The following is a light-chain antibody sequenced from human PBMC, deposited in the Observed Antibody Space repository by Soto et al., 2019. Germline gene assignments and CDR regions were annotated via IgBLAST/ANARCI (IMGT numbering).Light chain of an antibody. CDR2: DAS. J-gene: IGKJ2*01. V-gene: IGKV1-5*01. CDR1: QTISVW. Sequence: DIRMTQSPSTLSASVGDGVTITCRASQTISVWLAWYQQRPGKAPKFLIYDASSLETGVPSRFSGSGSGTEFTLTIRSLQPDDFATYYCQQYDSSSPTFGQGTKLEIK. CDR3: QQYDSSSPT.